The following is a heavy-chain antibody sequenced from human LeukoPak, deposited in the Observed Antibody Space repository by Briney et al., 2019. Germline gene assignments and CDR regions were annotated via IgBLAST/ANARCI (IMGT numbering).Heavy chain of an antibody. V-gene: IGHV4-59*01. Sequence: SETLSLTCTVSGGSISSYYWSWIRLPPGKGLEWIGYLSKSGNTNYSPSLKSRVTIFGDTSKNQFFLKLSSVTAADTAVYYCARARYVNSFYAFDIWGQGTLVTVSS. CDR1: GGSISSYY. CDR2: LSKSGNT. J-gene: IGHJ3*02. D-gene: IGHD3-9*01. CDR3: ARARYVNSFYAFDI.